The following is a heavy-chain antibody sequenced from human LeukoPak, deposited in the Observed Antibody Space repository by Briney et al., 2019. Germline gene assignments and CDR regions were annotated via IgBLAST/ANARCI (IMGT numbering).Heavy chain of an antibody. CDR1: GFTFSSYA. Sequence: GGSLRLSCAASGFTFSSYAMHWVRQAPGKGLEWVAVISYDGSNKYYADSVKGRFTISRDNSKNALYLQMNSLRAEDTAVYYCARDLLPNDAFDIWGQGTMVTVSS. V-gene: IGHV3-30-3*01. CDR3: ARDLLPNDAFDI. J-gene: IGHJ3*02. CDR2: ISYDGSNK.